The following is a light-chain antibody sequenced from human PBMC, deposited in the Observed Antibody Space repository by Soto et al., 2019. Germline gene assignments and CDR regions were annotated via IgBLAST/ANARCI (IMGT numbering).Light chain of an antibody. CDR1: QSVSSTY. J-gene: IGKJ1*01. CDR2: GVS. V-gene: IGKV3-20*01. Sequence: EIVLTQSPGTLSLSPGEIATLSFSASQSVSSTYLAWYQQKPGQAPRPLIYGVSTRATGIPDRFSGSGSGTDFTLTISRLEPEDFAVYYCQQYGSSPRTFGQGTKVDIK. CDR3: QQYGSSPRT.